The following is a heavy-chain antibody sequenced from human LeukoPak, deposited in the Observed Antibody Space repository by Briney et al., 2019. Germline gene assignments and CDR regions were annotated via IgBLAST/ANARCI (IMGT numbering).Heavy chain of an antibody. V-gene: IGHV1-18*01. Sequence: GASVKVSCKASGYTFTNYGISWVRQAPGQGLEWMGWISIYNGNTDYAQKLRGRVTMTTDTSTSTAYMELRSLRSDDTAVYYCAWITYDFWSGYYMPDDPWGQGTLVTVSS. CDR3: AWITYDFWSGYYMPDDP. CDR1: GYTFTNYG. D-gene: IGHD3-3*01. J-gene: IGHJ5*02. CDR2: ISIYNGNT.